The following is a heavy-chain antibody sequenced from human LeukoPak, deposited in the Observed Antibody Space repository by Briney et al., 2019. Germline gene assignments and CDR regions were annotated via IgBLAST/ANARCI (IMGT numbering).Heavy chain of an antibody. CDR3: AELGITMIGGV. Sequence: GGSLRLSCAASGFTFSSYGMSWVRQAPGKGLDWVSAISGSGGSTYYADSVKGRFTISRDNAKNSLYLQMNSLRAEDTAVYYCAELGITMIGGVWGKGTTVTISS. V-gene: IGHV3-23*01. D-gene: IGHD3-10*02. J-gene: IGHJ6*04. CDR2: ISGSGGST. CDR1: GFTFSSYG.